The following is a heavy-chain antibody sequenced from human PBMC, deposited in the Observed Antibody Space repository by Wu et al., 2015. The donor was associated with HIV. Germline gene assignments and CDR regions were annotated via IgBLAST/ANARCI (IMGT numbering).Heavy chain of an antibody. CDR1: GYTFTGYE. D-gene: IGHD5-24*01. CDR3: AKNLKDGRGY. J-gene: IGHJ4*02. CDR2: IIPIFGTA. V-gene: IGHV1-69*01. Sequence: QVQLLQSGAEVKRPGASVKVSCTTSGYTFTGYEMNWVRQASGQGLEWMGGIIPIFGTANYAQKFQGRVTITADESTSTAYMELSSLRSEDTAVYYCAKNLKDGRGYWGQGTLVTVSS.